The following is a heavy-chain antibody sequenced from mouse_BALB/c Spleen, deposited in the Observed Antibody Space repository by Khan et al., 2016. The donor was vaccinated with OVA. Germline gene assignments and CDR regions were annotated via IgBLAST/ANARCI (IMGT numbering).Heavy chain of an antibody. Sequence: QIQLVQSGPELKKPGETVKISCKASGYTFTNYGMNWVKQAPGKGLKWMGWINTNTGEPTYAEEFKERFAFSLETSASTAFLQINDLKNEDTATYFWARGYYMYVSWFAYWGQGTLVTVSA. V-gene: IGHV9-3*02. J-gene: IGHJ3*01. CDR2: INTNTGEP. CDR3: ARGYYMYVSWFAY. D-gene: IGHD2-14*01. CDR1: GYTFTNYG.